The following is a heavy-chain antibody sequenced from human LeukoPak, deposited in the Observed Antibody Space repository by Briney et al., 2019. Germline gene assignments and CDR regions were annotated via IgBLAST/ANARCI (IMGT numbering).Heavy chain of an antibody. V-gene: IGHV3-48*04. CDR2: ISSSGSTI. D-gene: IGHD6-13*01. J-gene: IGHJ6*03. CDR3: ARVGSSSWNHYYYMDV. Sequence: GGSLRLSCAASGFSFSGHWMAWVRQAPGKGLEWVSYISSSGSTIYYADSVKGRFTISRDNAKNSLYLQMNSLRAEDTAVYYCARVGSSSWNHYYYMDVWGKGTTVTVSS. CDR1: GFSFSGHW.